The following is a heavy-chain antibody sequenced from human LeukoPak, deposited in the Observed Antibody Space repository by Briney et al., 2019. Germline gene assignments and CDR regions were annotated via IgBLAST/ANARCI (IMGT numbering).Heavy chain of an antibody. CDR2: ISSSSYI. J-gene: IGHJ4*02. D-gene: IGHD5-18*01. CDR1: GFTFSSYS. CDR3: ARVPQPGYSYGSNYFDY. V-gene: IGHV3-21*01. Sequence: GGSLRLSCAASGFTFSSYSMNWVRQAPGKGLEWVSSISSSSYIYYADSVKGRFTISRDNAKNSLYLQMNSLRAEDTAVYYCARVPQPGYSYGSNYFDYWGQGTLVTVSS.